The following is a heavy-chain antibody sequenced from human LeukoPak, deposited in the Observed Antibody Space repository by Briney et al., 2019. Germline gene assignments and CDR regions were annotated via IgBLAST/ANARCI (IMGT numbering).Heavy chain of an antibody. Sequence: SETLSLTCAVSGGSISSGSCYWGWIRQHPGKGLEWIGSIYYSGSTYYNPSLKSRLTISIDTSKNQFSLKLSSVTAADTAVYYCARGVVGATGSKAVDAFDIWGQGTMVTVSS. CDR2: IYYSGST. CDR1: GGSISSGSCY. J-gene: IGHJ3*02. D-gene: IGHD1-26*01. CDR3: ARGVVGATGSKAVDAFDI. V-gene: IGHV4-31*11.